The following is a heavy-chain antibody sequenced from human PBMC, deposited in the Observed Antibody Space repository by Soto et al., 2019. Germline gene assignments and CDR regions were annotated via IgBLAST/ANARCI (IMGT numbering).Heavy chain of an antibody. CDR1: GDTFNFYS. CDR3: ASSYGSGYRAFDS. CDR2: INPILSMS. J-gene: IGHJ4*02. Sequence: QVQLVQSGAEVKKPGSSVRVSCKASGDTFNFYSINWVRQAPGLGLEWMGRINPILSMSNYAPRFQGRATMTADKSTSTAYMELSSVRSEDTAMYYCASSYGSGYRAFDSWGQGALVTVSS. D-gene: IGHD3-10*01. V-gene: IGHV1-69*02.